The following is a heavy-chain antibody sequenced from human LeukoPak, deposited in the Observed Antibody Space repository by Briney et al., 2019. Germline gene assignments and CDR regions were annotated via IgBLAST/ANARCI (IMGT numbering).Heavy chain of an antibody. CDR1: GYTFTGYY. D-gene: IGHD2-2*01. CDR2: INPNSGGT. Sequence: ASVKVSCKASGYTFTGYYMHWVRQAPGQGLEWMGRINPNSGGTNYAQKSQGRVTMTRDTSISTAYMELSRLRSDDTAIYYCARAYCSSTSCYWGLDYWGQGTLVTVSS. V-gene: IGHV1-2*06. J-gene: IGHJ4*02. CDR3: ARAYCSSTSCYWGLDY.